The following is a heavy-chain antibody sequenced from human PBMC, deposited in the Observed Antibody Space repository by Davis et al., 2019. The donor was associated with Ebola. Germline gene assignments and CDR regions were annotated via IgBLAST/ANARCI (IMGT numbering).Heavy chain of an antibody. CDR3: VRGWLRTGMDV. V-gene: IGHV6-1*01. CDR1: GDSVSINIDG. Sequence: HSQTLSLTRAISGDSVSINIDGWNWIRQSPSRGLEWLGRTYYNPDWYNDYAVSVKGRITISPDTSKNQVSLQLHSVTPEDTAVYYWVRGWLRTGMDVWGKGTTVIVSS. J-gene: IGHJ6*04. D-gene: IGHD6-19*01. CDR2: TYYNPDWYN.